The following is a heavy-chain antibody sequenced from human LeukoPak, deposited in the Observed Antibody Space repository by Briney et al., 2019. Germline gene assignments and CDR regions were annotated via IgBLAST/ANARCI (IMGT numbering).Heavy chain of an antibody. CDR2: ISSSSSYI. CDR3: ASGSSSWAYYFDY. Sequence: GGSLRLSCAASGFAFSSYSMNWVRQAPGKGLEWVSSISSSSSYIYYADSVKGRFTISRDNAKNSLYLQMNSLRAEDTAVYYCASGSSSWAYYFDYWGQGTLVTVSS. V-gene: IGHV3-21*01. J-gene: IGHJ4*02. CDR1: GFAFSSYS. D-gene: IGHD6-13*01.